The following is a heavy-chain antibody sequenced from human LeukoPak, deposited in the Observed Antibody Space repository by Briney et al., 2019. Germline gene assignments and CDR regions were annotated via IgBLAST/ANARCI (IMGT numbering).Heavy chain of an antibody. CDR1: GFTFDDYA. V-gene: IGHV3-9*01. CDR2: ISWNRGSI. CDR3: AKVGASRKSTAEYFQH. J-gene: IGHJ1*01. D-gene: IGHD3-16*01. Sequence: GGSLRLSCAASGFTFDDYAMHWVRQAPGKGLEWVSGISWNRGSIGYADSVKGRFTISRDNAKNSLYLQMNSLRAEDTALYYCAKVGASRKSTAEYFQHWGQGTLVTVSS.